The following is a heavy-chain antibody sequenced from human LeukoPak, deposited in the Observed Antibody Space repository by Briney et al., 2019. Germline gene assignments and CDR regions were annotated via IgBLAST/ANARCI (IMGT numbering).Heavy chain of an antibody. CDR2: INPNSGGT. CDR1: GYTFTGYY. Sequence: GASVKVSCKASGYTFTGYYMHWVRQAPGQGLEWMGWINPNSGGTNYAQKFQGRVTMTRDTSISTAYMELSRLRFDDTAVYYCARESVSLYYYDSSGYLAPGTRWFDPWGQGTLVTVSS. CDR3: ARESVSLYYYDSSGYLAPGTRWFDP. V-gene: IGHV1-2*02. J-gene: IGHJ5*02. D-gene: IGHD3-22*01.